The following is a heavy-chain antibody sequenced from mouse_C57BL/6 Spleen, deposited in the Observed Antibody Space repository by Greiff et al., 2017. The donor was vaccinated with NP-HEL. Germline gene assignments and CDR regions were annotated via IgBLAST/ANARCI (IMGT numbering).Heavy chain of an antibody. CDR2: IHPNSGST. V-gene: IGHV1-64*01. CDR3: ARNSIHYAMDD. J-gene: IGHJ4*01. Sequence: QVQLQQPGAELVKPGASVKLSCKASGYTFTSYWMHWVKQRPGQGLEWIGMIHPNSGSTNYNEKFKSKATLTVDKSSSTAYMQLSSLTSEDSAVYYCARNSIHYAMDDWGQGTSVTVSS. D-gene: IGHD2-10*02. CDR1: GYTFTSYW.